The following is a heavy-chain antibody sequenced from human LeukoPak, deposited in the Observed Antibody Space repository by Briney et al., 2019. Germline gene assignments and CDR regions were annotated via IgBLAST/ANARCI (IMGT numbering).Heavy chain of an antibody. J-gene: IGHJ6*02. CDR1: GYTFTSYY. CDR2: INPSGGST. Sequence: GASVKVSCKASGYTFTSYYMHWVRQAPGQGLEWMGIINPSGGSTSYAQKLQGRVTMTRDTSTSTVYMELSSLRSEDTAVYYCARELRDPRLGYCSGGSCYLGVWYYYGMDVWGQGTTVTVSS. D-gene: IGHD2-15*01. CDR3: ARELRDPRLGYCSGGSCYLGVWYYYGMDV. V-gene: IGHV1-46*01.